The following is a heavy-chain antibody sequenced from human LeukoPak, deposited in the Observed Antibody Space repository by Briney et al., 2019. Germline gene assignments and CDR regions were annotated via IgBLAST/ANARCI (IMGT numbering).Heavy chain of an antibody. CDR1: GFTFRSHA. CDR2: NSRKGIST. D-gene: IGHD6-19*01. CDR3: ARGGAVARTNGSAV. V-gene: IGHV3-64*01. Sequence: GGCLRHSCAAPGFTFRSHAVAWGRQAPGKGLEYVSANSRKGISTYYTNAPKGRFPISRDNSKNTLYVKMGSVRAEDRRLYQCARGGAVARTNGSAVGGQGTTVTVP. J-gene: IGHJ6*02.